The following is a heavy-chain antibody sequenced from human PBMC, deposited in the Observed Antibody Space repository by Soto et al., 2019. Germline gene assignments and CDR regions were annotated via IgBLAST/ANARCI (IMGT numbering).Heavy chain of an antibody. CDR2: IYHSGNT. CDR1: GGSISSGDVS. CDR3: ARGPFHDFWTGLDY. J-gene: IGHJ4*02. V-gene: IGHV4-30-2*01. D-gene: IGHD3-3*01. Sequence: SETLSLTCAVSGGSISSGDVSWSWIRQPPGKGLEWIGYIYHSGNTYYNPSLHGRVTISVDRSENQFSLTLDSVTAADTAVYYCARGPFHDFWTGLDYWGQGILDTVSS.